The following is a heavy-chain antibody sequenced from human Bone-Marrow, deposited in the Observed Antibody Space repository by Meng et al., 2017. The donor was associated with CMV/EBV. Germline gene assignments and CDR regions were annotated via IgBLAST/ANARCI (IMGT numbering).Heavy chain of an antibody. CDR1: GYTFSDYY. J-gene: IGHJ4*02. V-gene: IGHV1-2*02. CDR3: ATYRVGDPVRFDY. CDR2: INPNTGGT. Sequence: ASVKVSCKSSGYTFSDYYIHWVRQAPGQGLEWMGWINPNTGGTKSDQKFQGRVTMTRDTSISTAYMELSSLRSDDTAVYFCATYRVGDPVRFDYWGQGTLVT. D-gene: IGHD1-26*01.